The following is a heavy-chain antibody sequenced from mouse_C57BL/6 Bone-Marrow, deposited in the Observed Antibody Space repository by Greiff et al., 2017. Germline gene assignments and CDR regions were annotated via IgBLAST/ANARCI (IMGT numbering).Heavy chain of an antibody. CDR3: THYYGSSPRPDALDY. CDR1: GFNINDDY. CDR2: IDPENGDT. V-gene: IGHV14-4*01. D-gene: IGHD1-1*01. J-gene: IGHJ4*01. Sequence: VQLQQSGAELVRPGASVKLSCTASGFNINDDYMHWVKQRPEQGLEWIGWIDPENGDTEYASKFQGKATITADTSSNTAYLQLSSLTSEDTAVYYCTHYYGSSPRPDALDYWGQGTSVTVSS.